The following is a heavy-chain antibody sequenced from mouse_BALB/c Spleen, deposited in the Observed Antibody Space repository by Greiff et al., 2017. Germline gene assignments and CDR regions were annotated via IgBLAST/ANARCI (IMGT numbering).Heavy chain of an antibody. CDR2: IYPGGGYT. V-gene: IGHV1-63*02. D-gene: IGHD3-2*01. Sequence: VQLQQSGAELVRPGTSVKISCKASGYTFTNYWLGWVKQTPGHGLEWIGDIYPGGGYTNYNEKFKGKATLTADTSSSTAYMQLSSLTSEDSAVYYCARRALDSSGYVAYWGQGTLVTVSA. CDR3: ARRALDSSGYVAY. CDR1: GYTFTNYW. J-gene: IGHJ3*01.